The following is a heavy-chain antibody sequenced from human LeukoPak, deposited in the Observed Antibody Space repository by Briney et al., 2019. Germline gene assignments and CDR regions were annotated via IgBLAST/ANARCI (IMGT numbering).Heavy chain of an antibody. Sequence: PGRSLRLSCAASGFTFRSYGMHWVRQAPGKGLEWVAVISYDGSNKYYADSVKGRFTISRDNSKNTLYLEMNSLRAEDTAVYYCAKLRYYYDSSGYYPSDYWGQGTLVTVSS. J-gene: IGHJ4*02. D-gene: IGHD3-22*01. CDR3: AKLRYYYDSSGYYPSDY. CDR2: ISYDGSNK. V-gene: IGHV3-30*18. CDR1: GFTFRSYG.